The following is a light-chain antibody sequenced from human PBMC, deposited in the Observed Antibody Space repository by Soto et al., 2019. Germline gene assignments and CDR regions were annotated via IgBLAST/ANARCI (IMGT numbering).Light chain of an antibody. CDR2: GAS. V-gene: IGKV3-20*01. Sequence: EIVLTQSPGTLSLSPGERATLSCRASQSVSSSYLAWYQQKPGQAPRLLIYGASSRATGIPDRFSGSGSGTDFTLTISRLEPEDFAVYYCQQYGSSPVTFVQGTKVEIK. CDR3: QQYGSSPVT. J-gene: IGKJ1*01. CDR1: QSVSSSY.